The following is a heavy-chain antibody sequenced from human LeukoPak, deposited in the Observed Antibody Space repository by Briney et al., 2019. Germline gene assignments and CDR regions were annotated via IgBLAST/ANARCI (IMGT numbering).Heavy chain of an antibody. V-gene: IGHV4-34*01. CDR1: GGSFSGYY. Sequence: SETLSLTCAVYGGSFSGYYWSWIRQPPGKGLEWIGEINHSGSTNYNPSLKSRVTISVDTSKNQFSLKLSSVTAADTAVYYCARVAKAAGYYYYYMDVWGKGTTVTISS. CDR2: INHSGST. D-gene: IGHD6-13*01. J-gene: IGHJ6*03. CDR3: ARVAKAAGYYYYYMDV.